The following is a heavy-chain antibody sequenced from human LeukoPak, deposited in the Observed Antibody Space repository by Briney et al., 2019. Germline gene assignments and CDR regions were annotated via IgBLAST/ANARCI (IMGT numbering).Heavy chain of an antibody. CDR1: GGSISSSSYY. CDR3: ARARTWIQLWSNDAFDI. Sequence: SETLSLTCTVSGGSISSSSYYWGWIRQPPGKGLEWIGSIYYSGSTYYNPSLKSRVTISVDTSKNQFSLKLSSVTAADTAVYYCARARTWIQLWSNDAFDIWGQGTMVTVSS. D-gene: IGHD5-18*01. V-gene: IGHV4-39*01. J-gene: IGHJ3*02. CDR2: IYYSGST.